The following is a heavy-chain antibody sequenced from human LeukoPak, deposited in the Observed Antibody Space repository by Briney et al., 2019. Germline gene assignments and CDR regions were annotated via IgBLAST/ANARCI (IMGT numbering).Heavy chain of an antibody. D-gene: IGHD3-22*01. CDR2: INPKSGGT. V-gene: IGHV1-2*06. CDR3: ASAACGCYYYFDH. CDR1: GYTFTGYY. J-gene: IGHJ4*02. Sequence: ASVKVSCKASGYTFTGYYMHWVRQAPGQGLEWMGRINPKSGGTNYAQKFQGRVTMTRDTSISTAYMELSRLRSADTAVYYGASAACGCYYYFDHWGQGTLVTVSS.